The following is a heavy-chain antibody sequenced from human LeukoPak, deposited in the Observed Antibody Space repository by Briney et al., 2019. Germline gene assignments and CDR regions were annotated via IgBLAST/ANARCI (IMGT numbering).Heavy chain of an antibody. V-gene: IGHV4-59*08. Sequence: ETLSLTCTVSGGSISSYYWSWIRQPPGKGLEWIGYIYYSGSTNYNPSLKSRVTISVDTSKNQFSLKLSSVTAADTAVYYCARHARARGYSYGPEDYWGQGTLVTVSS. CDR3: ARHARARGYSYGPEDY. CDR1: GGSISSYY. CDR2: IYYSGST. J-gene: IGHJ4*02. D-gene: IGHD5-18*01.